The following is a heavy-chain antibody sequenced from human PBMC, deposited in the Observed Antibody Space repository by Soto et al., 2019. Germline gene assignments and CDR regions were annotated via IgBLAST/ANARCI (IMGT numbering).Heavy chain of an antibody. CDR3: ASHMVRGVPFGY. V-gene: IGHV4-59*08. J-gene: IGHJ4*02. D-gene: IGHD3-10*01. CDR1: GGSISSYY. Sequence: SETLSLTCTVSGGSISSYYWSWIRQPPGRGLEWIGYIYFRGSTNYNPSLKSRVTISVDTSKNQFSLKLSSVTAADTAVYYCASHMVRGVPFGYWGQGTLVTVSS. CDR2: IYFRGST.